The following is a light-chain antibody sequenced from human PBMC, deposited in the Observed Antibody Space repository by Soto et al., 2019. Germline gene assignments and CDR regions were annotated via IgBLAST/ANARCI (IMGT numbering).Light chain of an antibody. J-gene: IGLJ2*01. CDR1: NSNVETNY. V-gene: IGLV1-47*02. CDR3: SANDASLGGPG. Sequence: QSVLTQPPSASGTPGQRVTISCSGNNSNVETNYVYWYQQVAGTAPKLLIDSNDQRPSGVPDRFSASKSGTSASLDISGLRSEDESYYYCSANDASLGGPGFGGGTKLTVL. CDR2: SND.